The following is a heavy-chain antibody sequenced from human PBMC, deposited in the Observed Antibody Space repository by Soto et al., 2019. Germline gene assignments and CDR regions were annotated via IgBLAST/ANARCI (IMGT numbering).Heavy chain of an antibody. V-gene: IGHV1-46*01. D-gene: IGHD3-22*01. CDR1: GYTFTSYY. Sequence: ASVKVSCKASGYTFTSYYMHWVRQAPGQGLEWMGIINPSGGSTSYAQKFQGRVTMTRDTCTSTVYMELSSLRSEDTAVYYCARESYYYDRRPKGIDYWGQGTLVTVSS. CDR3: ARESYYYDRRPKGIDY. J-gene: IGHJ4*02. CDR2: INPSGGST.